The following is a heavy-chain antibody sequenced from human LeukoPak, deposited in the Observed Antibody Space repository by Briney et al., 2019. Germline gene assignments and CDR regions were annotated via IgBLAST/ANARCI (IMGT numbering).Heavy chain of an antibody. D-gene: IGHD2-21*02. J-gene: IGHJ3*02. CDR1: GFTFSSYW. Sequence: GGSLRLSCAASGFTFSSYWMHWVRQAPGKGLVWVSRINSDGSSTTYADSVKGRFTISRDNAKNTLYLQMSSLTAEDTAVYYCARDTPLANCGGDCYSDAFDIWGQGTMVTVSS. V-gene: IGHV3-74*01. CDR3: ARDTPLANCGGDCYSDAFDI. CDR2: INSDGSST.